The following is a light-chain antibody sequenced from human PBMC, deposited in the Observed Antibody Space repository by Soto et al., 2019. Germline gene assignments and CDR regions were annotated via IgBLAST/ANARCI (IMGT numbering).Light chain of an antibody. V-gene: IGLV2-14*01. J-gene: IGLJ1*01. CDR2: GVT. Sequence: QSALTQPASVSGSPGQSITISCAGTMRDVGAYNYVSWYQQYPGKAPKLMIYGVTNRPSGVSNRFSGSKTGNTASLTISGLQAEDEADYYCFSHRGGDSHVFGTGTKVTVL. CDR1: MRDVGAYNY. CDR3: FSHRGGDSHV.